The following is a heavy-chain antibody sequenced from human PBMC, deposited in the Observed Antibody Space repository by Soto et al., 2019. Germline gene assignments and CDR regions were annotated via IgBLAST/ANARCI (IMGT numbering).Heavy chain of an antibody. CDR2: ISSDGRTT. D-gene: IGHD2-21*02. J-gene: IGHJ4*02. V-gene: IGHV3-30*03. CDR3: VAKVGTGY. CDR1: GYTVSDNG. Sequence: QVQLVESGGGVVQPGRSLRLSCAVSGYTVSDNGMHWVRQAPGAGLEWVAVISSDGRTTYYGDSVKGRFTISRDNAKNALCGQMGSVRVEDKAVYYCVAKVGTGYWGQGTLVTVSS.